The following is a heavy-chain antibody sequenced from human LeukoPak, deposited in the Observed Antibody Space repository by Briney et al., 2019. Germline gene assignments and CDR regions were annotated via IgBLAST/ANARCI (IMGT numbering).Heavy chain of an antibody. J-gene: IGHJ6*02. V-gene: IGHV4-34*01. Sequence: SETLSLTCAVYGGSFSGYYWSWIRQPPGKGLEWIGEINHSGSTNYNPSLKSRVTISVDTSKSQFSLKLSSVTAADTAVYYCARGGEQLGYYYYYGMDVWGQGTTVTVSS. CDR2: INHSGST. CDR3: ARGGEQLGYYYYYGMDV. D-gene: IGHD6-6*01. CDR1: GGSFSGYY.